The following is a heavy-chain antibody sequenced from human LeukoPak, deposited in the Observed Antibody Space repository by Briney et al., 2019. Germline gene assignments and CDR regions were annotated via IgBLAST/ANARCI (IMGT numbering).Heavy chain of an antibody. V-gene: IGHV3-23*01. CDR3: ARSSGYRNWFDP. Sequence: GALRLSCAASGFTFSSYAMSWVRQAPGKGLEWVSAISGSGGSTYYADSAKGRFTISRDNSKNTLYLQMNSLRAEDTAVYYCARSSGYRNWFDPWGQGTLVTVSS. CDR2: ISGSGGST. J-gene: IGHJ5*02. CDR1: GFTFSSYA. D-gene: IGHD3-22*01.